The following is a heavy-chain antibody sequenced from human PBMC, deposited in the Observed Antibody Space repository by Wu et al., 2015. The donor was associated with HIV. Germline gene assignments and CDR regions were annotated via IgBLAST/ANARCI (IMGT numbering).Heavy chain of an antibody. D-gene: IGHD3-10*01. V-gene: IGHV1-69*05. Sequence: LVQSGAEIKKPGSSVKVSCKASGGTFSSYAISWVRQAPGQGLEWMGGIIPIFGTANYAQKFQGRVTITTDESTSTAYMELSSLRSEDTAVYYCARGTMVRGVIITVDYWGQGTLVTVSS. CDR1: GGTFSSYA. J-gene: IGHJ4*02. CDR3: ARGTMVRGVIITVDY. CDR2: IIPIFGTA.